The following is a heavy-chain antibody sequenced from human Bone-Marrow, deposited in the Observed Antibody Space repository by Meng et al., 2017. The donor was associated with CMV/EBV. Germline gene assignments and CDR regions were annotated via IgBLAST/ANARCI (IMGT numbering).Heavy chain of an antibody. Sequence: GGSLRLSCAASGLTFSSYAMSWVRQAPGKGLEWVSAISGSGDNTYYPDSVKGRFTISRDNSKNTLFLQMNSLRAEDTAVYYCAKDQYSSSYYGPQRGLNPFDIWGQGTMVTVSS. D-gene: IGHD6-13*01. CDR2: ISGSGDNT. V-gene: IGHV3-23*01. CDR3: AKDQYSSSYYGPQRGLNPFDI. CDR1: GLTFSSYA. J-gene: IGHJ3*02.